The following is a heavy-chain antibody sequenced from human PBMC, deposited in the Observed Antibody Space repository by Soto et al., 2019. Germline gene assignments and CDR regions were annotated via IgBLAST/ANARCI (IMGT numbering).Heavy chain of an antibody. Sequence: EVQLLESGGGWVQPGGSLRLSCSASGFAFSSYAMTWVRQAPGKGLEWVSGISGSGATTDYADSVKGRFTSSRDKSKNKLYLKMNSLRVEDTALYFCAKVHSSGWTPYFDYWGQGTLGTVSS. D-gene: IGHD6-19*01. V-gene: IGHV3-23*01. CDR3: AKVHSSGWTPYFDY. CDR2: ISGSGATT. CDR1: GFAFSSYA. J-gene: IGHJ4*02.